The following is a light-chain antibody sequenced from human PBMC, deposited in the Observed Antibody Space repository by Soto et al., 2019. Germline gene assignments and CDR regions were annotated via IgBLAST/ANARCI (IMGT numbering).Light chain of an antibody. CDR2: AAS. V-gene: IGKV1-9*01. Sequence: IQWTQSPSSLSASVGDRVTISCRASQGNNTFVAWYQQKSGKAPKLLIFAASTLQSGVPSRFSGSGSGTDFTLTISSLQPEDFATYYCQKLTDRRFSFGQGTKVDIK. J-gene: IGKJ2*01. CDR1: QGNNTF. CDR3: QKLTDRRFS.